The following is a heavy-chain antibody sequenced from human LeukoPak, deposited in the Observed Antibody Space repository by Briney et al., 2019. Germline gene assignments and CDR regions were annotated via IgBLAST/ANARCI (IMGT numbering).Heavy chain of an antibody. CDR1: GGSISSRNW. CDR3: ASSLFDP. CDR2: IYHSGST. V-gene: IGHV4-4*02. Sequence: PSETLSLTCAVSGGSISSRNWWSWFRQPPGKGLEWTGEIYHSGSTTYNPSLMSRVTMSLDKSKNQFSLTLTSVTAADTAVYYCASSLFDPWGQGILVTVSS. J-gene: IGHJ5*02.